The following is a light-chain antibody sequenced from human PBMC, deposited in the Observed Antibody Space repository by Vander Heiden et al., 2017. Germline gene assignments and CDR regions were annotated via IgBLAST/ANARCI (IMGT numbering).Light chain of an antibody. Sequence: DIVMTQSPDSLAASLRDRATITCTSSQSVLYSSNNKNYLAWYQQKPGQAPKLLIYWASTRESGVPDRFSGSGSGTDFTLTISSLQAEDVAVYYCQHYYSPPWTFGQGTKVEIK. J-gene: IGKJ1*01. V-gene: IGKV4-1*01. CDR3: QHYYSPPWT. CDR1: QSVLYSSNNKNY. CDR2: WAS.